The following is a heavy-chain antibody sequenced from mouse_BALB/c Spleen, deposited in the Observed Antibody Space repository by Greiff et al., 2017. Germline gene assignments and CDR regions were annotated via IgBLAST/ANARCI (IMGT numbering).Heavy chain of an antibody. CDR2: INPDSSTI. J-gene: IGHJ3*01. D-gene: IGHD1-1*02. Sequence: EVQLQQSGGGLVQPGGSLKLSCAASGFDFSRYWMSWVRQAPGKGLEWIGEINPDSSTINYTPSLKDKFIISRDNAKNTLYLQMSKVRSEDTALYYCARPGGPQVAWFAYWGQGTLVTVSA. CDR3: ARPGGPQVAWFAY. CDR1: GFDFSRYW. V-gene: IGHV4-1*02.